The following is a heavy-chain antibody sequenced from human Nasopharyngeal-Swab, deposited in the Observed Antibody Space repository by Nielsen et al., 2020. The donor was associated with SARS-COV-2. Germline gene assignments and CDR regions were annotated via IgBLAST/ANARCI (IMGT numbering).Heavy chain of an antibody. D-gene: IGHD3-10*01. V-gene: IGHV4-34*01. CDR1: GGSFSGYY. J-gene: IGHJ5*02. CDR3: ARTYYYGSGTFYKNNWFHP. CDR2: IRHSGST. Sequence: SETLSLTCAVYGGSFSGYYWSWIRQPPGKGLEWIGEIRHSGSTNYNPSLKSRVTISVDTSKNQFSLKLTSVTAADTAVYFCARTYYYGSGTFYKNNWFHPLGQGTLVTLPS.